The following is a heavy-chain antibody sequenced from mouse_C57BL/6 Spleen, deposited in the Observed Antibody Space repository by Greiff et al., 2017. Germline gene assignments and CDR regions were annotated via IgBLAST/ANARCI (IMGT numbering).Heavy chain of an antibody. CDR2: IWGDGST. Sequence: QVQLKQSGPGLVAPSQSLSITCTASGFSLTSYGVSWVRQPPGKGLEWLGVIWGDGSTNYHSALISRLSISKENSKSQVFLTLNSVQTDDTATYYCARVYYDYDGLPFAYWGQGTLVTVSA. V-gene: IGHV2-3*01. J-gene: IGHJ3*01. CDR3: ARVYYDYDGLPFAY. CDR1: GFSLTSYG. D-gene: IGHD2-4*01.